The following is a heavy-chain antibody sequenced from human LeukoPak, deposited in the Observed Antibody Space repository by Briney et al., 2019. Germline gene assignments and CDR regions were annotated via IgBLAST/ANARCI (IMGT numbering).Heavy chain of an antibody. Sequence: PGGSLRLSCAASGFTFSSYSMNWVRQAPGKGLEWVSYISSSSSTIYYADSVKGRFTISRDNSKNTLYLQMNSLRAEDTAVYYCAKDRRGIAAAGTVADWGQGTLVTVSS. CDR3: AKDRRGIAAAGTVAD. J-gene: IGHJ4*02. CDR1: GFTFSSYS. D-gene: IGHD6-13*01. CDR2: ISSSSSTI. V-gene: IGHV3-48*01.